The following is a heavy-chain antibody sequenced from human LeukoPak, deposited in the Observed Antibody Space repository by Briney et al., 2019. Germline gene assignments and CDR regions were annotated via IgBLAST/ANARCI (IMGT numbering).Heavy chain of an antibody. Sequence: SETLSLTCTVSGGSISSGSYYWSWIRQPAGKGLEWIGRIYTSGSTNYNPSLKSRVTISVDTSKNQFSLKLSSVTAADTAVYYCARDRGVQRDWGQGTLVTVSS. J-gene: IGHJ4*02. CDR1: GGSISSGSYY. D-gene: IGHD6-13*01. V-gene: IGHV4-61*02. CDR3: ARDRGVQRD. CDR2: IYTSGST.